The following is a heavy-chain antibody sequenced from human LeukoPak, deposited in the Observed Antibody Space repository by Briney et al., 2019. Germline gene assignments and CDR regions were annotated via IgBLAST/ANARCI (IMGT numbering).Heavy chain of an antibody. D-gene: IGHD3-22*01. Sequence: SETLSLTCTVSGDSISSGGYYWRWIRQQPGKGLAWIGNIDYSGSTKYNPYLKSRVTISVDTSKVQFSLTLSSVTAADTAVYYCARWYYDSSGYRYFDYWGQGTLVTVSS. V-gene: IGHV4-31*03. J-gene: IGHJ4*02. CDR2: IDYSGST. CDR3: ARWYYDSSGYRYFDY. CDR1: GDSISSGGYY.